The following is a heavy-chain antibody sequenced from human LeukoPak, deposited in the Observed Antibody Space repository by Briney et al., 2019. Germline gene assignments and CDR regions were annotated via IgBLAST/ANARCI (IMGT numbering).Heavy chain of an antibody. CDR3: ARIAVAGTNFDY. J-gene: IGHJ4*02. Sequence: SETLSLTCTVSGGSISSYYWSWIRQPPGKGLEWIGYIYYSGSTNYNPSLKSRVTISVDTSKNQFSLKLSSVTAADTAVYYCARIAVAGTNFDYWGQGTLVTVSS. D-gene: IGHD6-19*01. CDR1: GGSISSYY. CDR2: IYYSGST. V-gene: IGHV4-59*01.